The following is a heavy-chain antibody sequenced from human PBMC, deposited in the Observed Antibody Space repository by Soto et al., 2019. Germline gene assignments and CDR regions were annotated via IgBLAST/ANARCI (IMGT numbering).Heavy chain of an antibody. J-gene: IGHJ6*02. V-gene: IGHV4-39*07. CDR3: ARDHGAAAALGDYYGMDV. Sequence: PSETLSLTCTVSGGSISNKRYYWGWIRQPPGKGLEWIGSIHYSGSTYDNPSLKSRVTMSVDTSKNQFSLKLSSVTAADTAVYYCARDHGAAAALGDYYGMDVWGQGTTVTVSS. CDR2: IHYSGST. CDR1: GGSISNKRYY. D-gene: IGHD6-13*01.